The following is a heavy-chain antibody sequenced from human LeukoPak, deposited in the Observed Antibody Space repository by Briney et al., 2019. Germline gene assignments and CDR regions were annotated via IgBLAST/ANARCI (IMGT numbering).Heavy chain of an antibody. Sequence: PGGTLRLSCAASGFTFSSYGMSWVRQAPGKGLEWVSAISGSGGSTYYADSVKGRFTISRDNSKNTLYLQMNSLRAEDTAVYYCAKVKDVLLWFGELIYFDYWGQGTLVTVSS. V-gene: IGHV3-23*01. CDR1: GFTFSSYG. J-gene: IGHJ4*02. CDR2: ISGSGGST. CDR3: AKVKDVLLWFGELIYFDY. D-gene: IGHD3-10*01.